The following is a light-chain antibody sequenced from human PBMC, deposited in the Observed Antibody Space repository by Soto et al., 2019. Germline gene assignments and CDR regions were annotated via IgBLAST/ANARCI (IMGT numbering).Light chain of an antibody. J-gene: IGKJ1*01. CDR3: QQTYSFPRT. CDR2: TAC. V-gene: IGKV1-39*01. CDR1: QSITNY. Sequence: DIQMTQSPSSLSASVGDRVTITCRASQSITNYLNWYQQKPGRAPKVLIYTACSLQSGVPSRFSGSGSGTDFTLIISSLQPEDFATYYCQQTYSFPRTFGQGTNVEIK.